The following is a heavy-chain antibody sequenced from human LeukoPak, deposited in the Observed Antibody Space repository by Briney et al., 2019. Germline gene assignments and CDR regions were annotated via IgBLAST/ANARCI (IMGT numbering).Heavy chain of an antibody. CDR1: GSTFNSYA. V-gene: IGHV1-69*05. D-gene: IGHD3-22*01. Sequence: SVKVSCKASGSTFNSYAITWVRQAPGQGLEWMGGIIPIFGTANYAQKFQGRVTMTTDTSTSTAYMELRSLRSDDTAVYYCARDQGPYYYDSSGSGFDPWGQGTLVTVSS. J-gene: IGHJ5*02. CDR2: IIPIFGTA. CDR3: ARDQGPYYYDSSGSGFDP.